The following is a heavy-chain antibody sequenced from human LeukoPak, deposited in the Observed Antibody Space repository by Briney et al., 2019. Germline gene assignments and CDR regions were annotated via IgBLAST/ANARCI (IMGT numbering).Heavy chain of an antibody. CDR2: ISSSSSYI. Sequence: GSLRLSCAASGFTFSSYSMNWVRQAPGKGLEWVSSISSSSSYIYYADSVKGRFTISRDNAKNSLYLQMNSLRAEDTAVYYCARDQVPYNWNFYYYGMDVWGQGTTVTVSS. J-gene: IGHJ6*02. V-gene: IGHV3-21*01. CDR3: ARDQVPYNWNFYYYGMDV. D-gene: IGHD1-20*01. CDR1: GFTFSSYS.